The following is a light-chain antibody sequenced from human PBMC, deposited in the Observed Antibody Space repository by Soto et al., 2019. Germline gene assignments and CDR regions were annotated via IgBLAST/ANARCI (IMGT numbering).Light chain of an antibody. CDR2: KAS. J-gene: IGKJ4*01. Sequence: EIKMDLTRSAVRGAGKDIVSRTSRASQSISSWLAWYQQKPGKAPKLLIYKASSLESGVPSRFSGSGSGTEFTLTISSLQPDDFATYYWQQYNSYPLTFGGGTKVDIK. CDR1: QSISSW. CDR3: QQYNSYPLT. V-gene: IGKV1-5*03.